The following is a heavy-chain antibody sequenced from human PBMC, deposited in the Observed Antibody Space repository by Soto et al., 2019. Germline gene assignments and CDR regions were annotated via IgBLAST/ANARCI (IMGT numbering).Heavy chain of an antibody. D-gene: IGHD6-6*01. Sequence: GGSLRLSCAASGFTFSSYSMNWARQAPGKGLEWVSSISSSSSYIYYADSVKGRFTISRDNAKNSLYLQMNSLRAEDTAVYYCARARIAAPYKWFDPWGQGTLVTVSS. CDR2: ISSSSSYI. CDR3: ARARIAAPYKWFDP. J-gene: IGHJ5*02. V-gene: IGHV3-21*01. CDR1: GFTFSSYS.